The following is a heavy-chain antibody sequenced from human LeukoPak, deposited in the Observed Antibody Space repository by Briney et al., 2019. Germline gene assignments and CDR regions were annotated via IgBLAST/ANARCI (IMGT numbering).Heavy chain of an antibody. Sequence: ASVKVSCKASGYTFTGYYMHWVRQAPGHGLEWMGWINPNSGGTNYAQKFQGRVTMTRDTSISTAYMELSRLRSDDTAVYYCARDSGFDGYSYGYWGQGTLVTVSS. CDR2: INPNSGGT. J-gene: IGHJ4*02. D-gene: IGHD5-18*01. V-gene: IGHV1-2*02. CDR3: ARDSGFDGYSYGY. CDR1: GYTFTGYY.